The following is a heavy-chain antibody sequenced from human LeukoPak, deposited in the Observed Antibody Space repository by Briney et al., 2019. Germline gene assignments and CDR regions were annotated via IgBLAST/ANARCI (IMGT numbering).Heavy chain of an antibody. V-gene: IGHV3-30*03. J-gene: IGHJ4*01. CDR1: GFTFSSYA. CDR3: TRAKRGPFDY. Sequence: PGGSLRLSCTASGFTFSSYAMNWVRQAPGKGLDWVAVVSFDGSKKYYADSVKGRFTISRDNSKNTLYLQMNTLRPDDTAVYYCTRAKRGPFDYWGQGTLVTVSS. CDR2: VSFDGSKK.